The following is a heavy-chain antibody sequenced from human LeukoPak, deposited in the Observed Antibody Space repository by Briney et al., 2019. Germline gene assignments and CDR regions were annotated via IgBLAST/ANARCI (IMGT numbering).Heavy chain of an antibody. Sequence: PSETLSLTCTVSGGSISSYYWSWLRQSPGKGREWIGYIYYSGSTNYNPSLKSRVTISVDTSKSQFSQKLSSVTAADTAVYYCARDRRDGYSFYLLGAFDIWGQGTMVTVSS. D-gene: IGHD5-24*01. CDR2: IYYSGST. V-gene: IGHV4-59*01. J-gene: IGHJ3*02. CDR3: ARDRRDGYSFYLLGAFDI. CDR1: GGSISSYY.